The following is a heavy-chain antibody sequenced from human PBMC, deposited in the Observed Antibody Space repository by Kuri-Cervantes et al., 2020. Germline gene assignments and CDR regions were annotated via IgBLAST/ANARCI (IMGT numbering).Heavy chain of an antibody. CDR1: GGSVSSGSYY. V-gene: IGHV4-61*01. Sequence: GSLRLSCTVSGGSVSSGSYYWSWIRQPPGKGLEWIGYIYYSGSTNYNPSLKSRVTISVDTSKNQFSLKLSSVAAADTAIYYYARQIGGNNYFDYWGQGTLVTVSS. D-gene: IGHD4-23*01. CDR3: ARQIGGNNYFDY. CDR2: IYYSGST. J-gene: IGHJ4*02.